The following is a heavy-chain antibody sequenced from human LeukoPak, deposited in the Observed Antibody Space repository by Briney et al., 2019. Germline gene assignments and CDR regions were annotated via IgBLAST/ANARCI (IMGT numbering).Heavy chain of an antibody. Sequence: SETLSLTCTVSGGSISSSSYYWGWIRQPPGKGLEWIGSIYYSGSTYYNPSLKSRVTISVDTSKNQFSLKLSSVTAADTAVYYCARDPGSVVVAGKQDAFDIWGQGTMVTVSS. V-gene: IGHV4-39*07. CDR3: ARDPGSVVVAGKQDAFDI. CDR1: GGSISSSSYY. D-gene: IGHD2-15*01. J-gene: IGHJ3*02. CDR2: IYYSGST.